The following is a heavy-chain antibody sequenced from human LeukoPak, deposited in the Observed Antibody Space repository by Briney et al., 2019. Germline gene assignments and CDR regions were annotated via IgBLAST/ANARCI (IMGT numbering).Heavy chain of an antibody. D-gene: IGHD3-10*01. Sequence: SETLSLTCTVSGGSISSGGYYWSWIRQHPGKGLEWIGYIYYSGSTYYNPSLKSRVTISVDTSKNQFSLKLSSVTAADTAVYYCAREGGEFGGPGTRYNWFDPWGQGTLVTVSS. CDR2: IYYSGST. CDR1: GGSISSGGYY. V-gene: IGHV4-31*03. J-gene: IGHJ5*02. CDR3: AREGGEFGGPGTRYNWFDP.